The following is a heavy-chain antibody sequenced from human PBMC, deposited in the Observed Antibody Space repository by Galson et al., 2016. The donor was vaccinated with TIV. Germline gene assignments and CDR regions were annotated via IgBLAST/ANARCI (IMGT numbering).Heavy chain of an antibody. CDR2: ISYDGSDQ. CDR1: GFTFSDYG. J-gene: IGHJ4*02. D-gene: IGHD4-17*01. Sequence: SLRLSCAASGFTFSDYGMHWVRQAPGKGLEWVAVISYDGSDQYYAGSVKGRFTISRDNSKNTLYLRMNSLRSDDTAMYYCAKDPRLYGDYFLHYFDYWGQGTLVTVSS. V-gene: IGHV3-30*18. CDR3: AKDPRLYGDYFLHYFDY.